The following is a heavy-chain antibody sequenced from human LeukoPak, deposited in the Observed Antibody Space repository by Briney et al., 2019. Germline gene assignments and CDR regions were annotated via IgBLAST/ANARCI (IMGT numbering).Heavy chain of an antibody. D-gene: IGHD6-19*01. CDR2: IYHSGST. CDR1: GFTFSSYE. CDR3: ASYSSGWSYFDY. Sequence: GSLRLSCGASGFTFSSYEMNWVRQAPGKGLEWIGSIYHSGSTYYNPSLKSRVTISVDTSKNQFSLKLSSVTAADTAVYYCASYSSGWSYFDYWGQGTLVTVSS. V-gene: IGHV4-38-2*01. J-gene: IGHJ4*02.